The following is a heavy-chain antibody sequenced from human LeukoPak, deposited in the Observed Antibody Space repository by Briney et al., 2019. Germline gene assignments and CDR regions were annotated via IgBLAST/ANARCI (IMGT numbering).Heavy chain of an antibody. V-gene: IGHV3-13*01. CDR3: ARDQKYYYDSSGYSRPDY. CDR1: GFTFSSYD. CDR2: IGTAGDT. D-gene: IGHD3-22*01. J-gene: IGHJ4*02. Sequence: GGSLRLSCAASGFTFSSYDMHWVRQATGKGLEWVSAIGTAGDTYYPGSVKGRFTISRENAKNSLYLQMNSLRAEDTAVYYCARDQKYYYDSSGYSRPDYWGQGTLVTVSS.